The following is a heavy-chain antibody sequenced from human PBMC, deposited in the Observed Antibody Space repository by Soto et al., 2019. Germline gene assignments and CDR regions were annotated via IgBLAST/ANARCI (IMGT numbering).Heavy chain of an antibody. D-gene: IGHD3-9*01. CDR2: INHSGST. CDR1: GGSFSGYY. Sequence: QVQLQQWGAGLLKPSETLSLTCAVYGGSFSGYYWSWIRQPPGKGLEWIGEINHSGSTNYNPSLKSPVTISVDPSKNQFSLKLSSVTAADTAVYYCARPVYDILTGYFRLDAFDIWGQGTMVTVSS. CDR3: ARPVYDILTGYFRLDAFDI. V-gene: IGHV4-34*01. J-gene: IGHJ3*02.